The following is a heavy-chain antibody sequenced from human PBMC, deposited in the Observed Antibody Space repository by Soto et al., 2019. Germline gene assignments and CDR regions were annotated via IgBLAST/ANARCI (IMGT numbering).Heavy chain of an antibody. D-gene: IGHD6-13*01. CDR2: ISGYNGNT. J-gene: IGHJ1*01. V-gene: IGHV1-18*01. CDR1: GYTFTNYG. CDR3: ARGGSSWSAEYYQH. Sequence: QVQLMQSGREVKKPGASVRVSCKASGYTFTNYGISWVRQAPGQGPEWMGWISGYNGNTKYAQKFQGRVTMTTDTSTSTAYMELRSLRFDDTAVYYCARGGSSWSAEYYQHWGQGTLVIVSS.